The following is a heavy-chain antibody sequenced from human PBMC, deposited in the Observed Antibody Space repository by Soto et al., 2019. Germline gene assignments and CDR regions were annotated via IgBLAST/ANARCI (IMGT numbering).Heavy chain of an antibody. CDR2: IIPIFGTA. D-gene: IGHD3-22*01. V-gene: IGHV1-69*13. Sequence: SVKVSCKASGGTFSSYAISWVRQAPGQGLEWMGGIIPIFGTANYAQKFQGRVTITADESTSTAYMELSSLRSEDTAVYYCARDKGYDSSGYLNWFGPWGQGTLVTVSS. J-gene: IGHJ5*02. CDR3: ARDKGYDSSGYLNWFGP. CDR1: GGTFSSYA.